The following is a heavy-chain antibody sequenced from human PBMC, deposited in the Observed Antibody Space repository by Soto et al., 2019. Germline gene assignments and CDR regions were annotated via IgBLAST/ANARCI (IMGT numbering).Heavy chain of an antibody. V-gene: IGHV4-34*01. CDR3: ARVRPYSSSSPFDY. J-gene: IGHJ4*02. CDR2: INHSGST. D-gene: IGHD6-6*01. CDR1: GGSFSGYY. Sequence: QVQLQQWGAGLLKPSETLSLTCAVYGGSFSGYYWSWIRQPPGKGLEWIGEINHSGSTNYNPSLKSRVTISVDTSKNQFSLKLSSVTAADTAVYYCARVRPYSSSSPFDYWGQGTLVTVSS.